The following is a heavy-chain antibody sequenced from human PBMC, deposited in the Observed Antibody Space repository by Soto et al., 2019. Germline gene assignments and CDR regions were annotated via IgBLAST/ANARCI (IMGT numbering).Heavy chain of an antibody. CDR3: VRNWNYFDF. D-gene: IGHD1-1*01. Sequence: QVQLVESGGGVVQPGRSLRLSCAASGFTFSGYGMHWVRQAPGEGLEWVAVISSDGSNKYYVDSVKCRFTISRDNSKNTLYLQINSLRAEDTAVYYCVRNWNYFDFWGQGTRVTVSS. V-gene: IGHV3-30*03. J-gene: IGHJ4*02. CDR1: GFTFSGYG. CDR2: ISSDGSNK.